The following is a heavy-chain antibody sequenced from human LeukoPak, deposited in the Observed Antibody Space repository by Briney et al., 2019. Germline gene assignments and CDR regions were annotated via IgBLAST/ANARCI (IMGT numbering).Heavy chain of an antibody. CDR2: IYHSGST. Sequence: SETLSLTCAVSGGSISSGGYSWSWIRQPPGKGLEWIGYIYHSGSTYYNPSLKSRVTISVDRSKNQFSLKLSSVTAADTAVYYCARTSLSAYYSLRDDLLPLYFDSWGQGTLVSVSS. CDR3: ARTSLSAYYSLRDDLLPLYFDS. J-gene: IGHJ4*02. CDR1: GGSISSGGYS. D-gene: IGHD1-26*01. V-gene: IGHV4-30-2*01.